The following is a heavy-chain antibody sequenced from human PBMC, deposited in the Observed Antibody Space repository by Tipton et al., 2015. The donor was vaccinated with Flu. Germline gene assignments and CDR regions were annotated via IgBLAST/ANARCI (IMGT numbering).Heavy chain of an antibody. Sequence: TLSLTCAVSGDSISSGSYYWSWIRQPAGKGLEWIGRIYTSGSTNYNPSLKSRVTISVDTSKNQFSLKLSSVTAADTAVYYCARERWATWYFDYWGQGTLVTVSS. D-gene: IGHD5-12*01. CDR3: ARERWATWYFDY. CDR2: IYTSGST. CDR1: GDSISSGSYY. V-gene: IGHV4-61*02. J-gene: IGHJ4*02.